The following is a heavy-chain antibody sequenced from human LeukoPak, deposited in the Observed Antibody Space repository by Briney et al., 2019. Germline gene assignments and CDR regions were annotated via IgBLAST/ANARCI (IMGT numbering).Heavy chain of an antibody. CDR1: GGSISGYH. CDR2: IYYSGST. V-gene: IGHV4-59*08. J-gene: IGHJ2*01. D-gene: IGHD3-10*01. Sequence: SETLSLSCTVSGGSISGYHWSWIRQPPGKGLDYIGYIYYSGSTNYNPSLKSRVTISVDTSKNQFSLMLSSVTAADTAVYYCARLSRGVIDYWYFDLWGRGTLVTVSS. CDR3: ARLSRGVIDYWYFDL.